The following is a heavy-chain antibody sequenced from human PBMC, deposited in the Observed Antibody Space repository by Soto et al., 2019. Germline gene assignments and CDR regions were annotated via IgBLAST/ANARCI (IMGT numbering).Heavy chain of an antibody. D-gene: IGHD2-21*02. J-gene: IGHJ4*02. CDR3: ARVATAMTYDF. CDR1: GFSLSTNT. Sequence: GGSLRLSCAASGFSLSTNTMHWVRQVPGKGLEWVASISNDGRRKYYADFVKGRFAISRDTANNILYLEMNSLRAEDTSLYYCARVATAMTYDFWGQGTQVTVSS. V-gene: IGHV3-30*09. CDR2: ISNDGRRK.